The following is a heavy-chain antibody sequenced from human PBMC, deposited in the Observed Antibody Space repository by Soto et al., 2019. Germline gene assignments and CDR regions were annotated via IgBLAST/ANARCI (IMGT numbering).Heavy chain of an antibody. D-gene: IGHD5-12*01. Sequence: GGSLRLSCAASGFTFSSYAMSWVRQAPGKGLEWVSAISGSGGSTYYADSVKGRFTISRDNSKNTLYLQMNSLRAEDTAVYYCAKESASGYVHYYYYGMDVWGQGTTVTVSS. CDR1: GFTFSSYA. CDR2: ISGSGGST. V-gene: IGHV3-23*01. CDR3: AKESASGYVHYYYYGMDV. J-gene: IGHJ6*02.